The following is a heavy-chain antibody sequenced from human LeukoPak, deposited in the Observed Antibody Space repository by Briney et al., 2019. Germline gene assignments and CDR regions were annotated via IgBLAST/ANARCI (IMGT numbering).Heavy chain of an antibody. CDR1: GFTFSSYV. J-gene: IGHJ4*02. Sequence: GGSLRLSCAASGFTFSSYVMHWVRQALGKGLEWVAIISYDGSNEYYADSVKGRFTISRDTSKNMVFLQMNSLRVEDTAVYYCARGIDYWGRGTLVTVSS. CDR2: ISYDGSNE. CDR3: ARGIDY. V-gene: IGHV3-30*14.